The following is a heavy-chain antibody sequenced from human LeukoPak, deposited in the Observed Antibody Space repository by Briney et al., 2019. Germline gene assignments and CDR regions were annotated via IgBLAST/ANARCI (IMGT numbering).Heavy chain of an antibody. CDR3: ASDKRGVDY. CDR2: INWSGGST. V-gene: IGHV3-20*04. Sequence: GGSLRLSCAASGFTFDDYGMSWVRHAPGKGLEWVSGINWSGGSTGCADSVKGRFTISRDNAKNSLYLQMNSLRAEDTAVYYCASDKRGVDYWGQGTLVTVSS. J-gene: IGHJ4*02. CDR1: GFTFDDYG. D-gene: IGHD3-10*01.